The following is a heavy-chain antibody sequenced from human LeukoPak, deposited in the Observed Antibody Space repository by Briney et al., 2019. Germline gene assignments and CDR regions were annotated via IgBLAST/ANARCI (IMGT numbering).Heavy chain of an antibody. CDR2: IYYSGST. Sequence: SETLSLTCTVSGGSISSSSYYWGWIRQPPGKGLEWIGSIYYSGSTYYNPSLKSRVTISVDTSKNQFSLKLSSVTAADTAVYYCAREGLYYYGSGSYYNLLDYWGQGTLVTVSS. D-gene: IGHD3-10*01. J-gene: IGHJ4*02. CDR1: GGSISSSSYY. CDR3: AREGLYYYGSGSYYNLLDY. V-gene: IGHV4-39*07.